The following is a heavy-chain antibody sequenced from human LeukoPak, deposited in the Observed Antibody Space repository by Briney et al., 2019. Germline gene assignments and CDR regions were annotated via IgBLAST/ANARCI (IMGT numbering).Heavy chain of an antibody. CDR3: ARGRSRYCSGGSCYSSPY. CDR2: INHSGCT. J-gene: IGHJ4*02. Sequence: SETLSLTCAVYGGSFSGYYWSWIRQPPGKGLEWIGEINHSGCTNYNPSLKSRVTISVDTSKNQFSLKLSSVTAADTAVYYCARGRSRYCSGGSCYSSPYWGQGTLVTVSS. CDR1: GGSFSGYY. V-gene: IGHV4-34*01. D-gene: IGHD2-15*01.